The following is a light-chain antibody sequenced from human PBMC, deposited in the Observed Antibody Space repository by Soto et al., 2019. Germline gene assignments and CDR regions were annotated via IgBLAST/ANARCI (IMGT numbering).Light chain of an antibody. CDR2: GAS. Sequence: EIVLTQSPGTLSLSPGERATLSCRASQSVSSSYLAWYQQKPGQAPRLLIYGASSRATGIPDRFSGSGSGTDFTLTINRLEPEDFAVYYCQQYGSSPPYTFGRGTKLEIK. J-gene: IGKJ2*01. V-gene: IGKV3-20*01. CDR1: QSVSSSY. CDR3: QQYGSSPPYT.